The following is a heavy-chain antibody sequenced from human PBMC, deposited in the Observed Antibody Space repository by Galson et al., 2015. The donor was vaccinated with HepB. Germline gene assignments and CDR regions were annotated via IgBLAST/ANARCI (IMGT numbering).Heavy chain of an antibody. D-gene: IGHD1-7*01. V-gene: IGHV3-74*01. CDR2: INSDGSST. J-gene: IGHJ3*02. CDR3: ARDPRELDAFDI. Sequence: SLRLSCAASGFTFSSYWMHWVRQAPGKGLVWVSRINSDGSSTSYADSVKGRFTISRDNAKNTLYLQMNSLRAEDTAVYYCARDPRELDAFDIWGQGTMVTVSS. CDR1: GFTFSSYW.